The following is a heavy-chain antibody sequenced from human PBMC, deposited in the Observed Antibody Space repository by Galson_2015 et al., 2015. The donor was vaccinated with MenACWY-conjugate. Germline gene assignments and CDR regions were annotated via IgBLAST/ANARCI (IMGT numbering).Heavy chain of an antibody. CDR1: GFTFSSYW. V-gene: IGHV3-7*03. J-gene: IGHJ6*02. Sequence: SLRLSCAAAGFTFSSYWMSWVRQAPGKGLEWVASIRKDGSEEYYVGSVKGRFNISRDNARSSLHLQLNSLRAEDTAVYYCATLNDFAMDVWGQGTTVTVSS. CDR3: ATLNDFAMDV. CDR2: IRKDGSEE.